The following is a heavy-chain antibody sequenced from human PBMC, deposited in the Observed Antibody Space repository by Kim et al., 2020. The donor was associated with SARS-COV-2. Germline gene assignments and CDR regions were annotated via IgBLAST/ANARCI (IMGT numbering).Heavy chain of an antibody. CDR1: GFTFSSYA. Sequence: GGSLRLSCAASGFTFSSYAMSWVRQAPGKGLEWVSVIYSGGSSTYYADSVKGRFTISRDNSKNTLYLQMNSLRAEDTAVYYCAKVPGRSGYDADYWGQGTLVTVSS. J-gene: IGHJ4*02. V-gene: IGHV3-23*03. D-gene: IGHD5-12*01. CDR3: AKVPGRSGYDADY. CDR2: IYSGGSST.